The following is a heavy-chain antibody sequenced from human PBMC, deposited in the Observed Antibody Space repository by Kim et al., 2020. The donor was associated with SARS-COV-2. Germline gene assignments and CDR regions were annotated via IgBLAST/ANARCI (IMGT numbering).Heavy chain of an antibody. CDR3: ARGPRYGSGSYYY. Sequence: SETLSLTCAVYGGSFSGYYWSWIRQPPGKGLEWIGEINHSGSTNYNPSLKSRVTISVDTSKNQFSLKLSSVTAADTAVYYCARGPRYGSGSYYYWGQGTLVTVSS. CDR1: GGSFSGYY. CDR2: INHSGST. D-gene: IGHD3-10*01. V-gene: IGHV4-34*01. J-gene: IGHJ4*02.